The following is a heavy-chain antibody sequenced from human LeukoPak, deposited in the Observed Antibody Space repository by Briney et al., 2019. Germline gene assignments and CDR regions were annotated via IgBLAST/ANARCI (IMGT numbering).Heavy chain of an antibody. J-gene: IGHJ4*02. Sequence: PGGSLRLSCAASGFTFSSYAMHWVRQAPGKGLEWVAVISYDGSNKYYADSVKGRFTISRDNSKNTLYLQMNSLRAEETAVYFCARDGEPGYEYWGYYLDYWGQGTLVTVSS. V-gene: IGHV3-30-3*01. D-gene: IGHD3-3*01. CDR2: ISYDGSNK. CDR3: ARDGEPGYEYWGYYLDY. CDR1: GFTFSSYA.